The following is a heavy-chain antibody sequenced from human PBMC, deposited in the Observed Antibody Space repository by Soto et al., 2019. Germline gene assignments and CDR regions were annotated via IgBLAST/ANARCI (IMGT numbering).Heavy chain of an antibody. V-gene: IGHV4-38-2*01. J-gene: IGHJ4*02. CDR3: ARATSSPFMHFDF. CDR1: GFSISSGFY. CDR2: IYYSGGI. Sequence: SETLSLTYVVSGFSISSGFYWGWIRQSPGKGLEWIGSIYYSGGIYYNPSLRSRISVALDTSKNQFSLKLNSVSAADTAVYYCARATSSPFMHFDFWGPVLLVT.